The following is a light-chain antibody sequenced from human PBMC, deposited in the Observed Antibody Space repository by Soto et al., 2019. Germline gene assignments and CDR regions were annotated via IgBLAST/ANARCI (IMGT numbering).Light chain of an antibody. J-gene: IGKJ1*01. Sequence: EIVMTQSPATLSVSPGERATLSCRASQSVSSNYLAWYQQKPGQAPKVLIYRASIRATGIPDRFTGSGSGTDFTLTISSLQSEDFTVYYCQQYNKWPLTFGQGTKVDIK. V-gene: IGKV3D-15*01. CDR1: QSVSSN. CDR2: RAS. CDR3: QQYNKWPLT.